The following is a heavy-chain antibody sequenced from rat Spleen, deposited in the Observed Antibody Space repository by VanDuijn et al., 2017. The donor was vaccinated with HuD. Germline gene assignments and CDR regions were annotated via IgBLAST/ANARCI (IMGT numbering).Heavy chain of an antibody. CDR3: SRGGATRFDY. CDR1: GFTFSNYG. Sequence: EVQLVESGGGLVQPGRSLKLSCAASGFTFSNYGMAWVRQAPTKGLEWVATLSYDGITTYYRDSVKGRFTISRDNAKSTLYLQMNSLRSEDTATYYCSRGGATRFDYWGQGVMVTVSS. CDR2: LSYDGITT. D-gene: IGHD1-11*01. J-gene: IGHJ2*01. V-gene: IGHV5-29*01.